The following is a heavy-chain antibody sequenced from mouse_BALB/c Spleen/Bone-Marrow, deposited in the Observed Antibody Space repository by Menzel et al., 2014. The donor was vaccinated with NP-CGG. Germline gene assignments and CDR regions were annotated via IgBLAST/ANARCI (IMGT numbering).Heavy chain of an antibody. D-gene: IGHD2-12*01. V-gene: IGHV7-3*02. CDR1: GFTFTDYY. CDR3: ARNYDGAMDY. J-gene: IGHJ4*01. CDR2: IRNKANGYTT. Sequence: EVQGVESGGGLVQPGGSLRLSCATSGFTFTDYYMSWVRQPPGKALEWLGFIRNKANGYTTEYSASVKGRFTFSRDNSQSILYLQMNTLRAEDSAAYYCARNYDGAMDYWGQGTSVTVSS.